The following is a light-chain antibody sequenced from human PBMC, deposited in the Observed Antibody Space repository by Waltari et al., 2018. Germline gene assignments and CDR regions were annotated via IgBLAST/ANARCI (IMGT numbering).Light chain of an antibody. CDR2: GAS. CDR3: QHYVNLPAT. Sequence: EIVFTQSPGTLSLSPGERATFSGRASQSVSRSFAWYQQKPGQAPRLLSYGASSRTTGVPEGFSGSGSGTDFSLTISRLEPEDFAVYYCQHYVNLPATFGQGTKVEIK. V-gene: IGKV3-20*01. J-gene: IGKJ1*01. CDR1: QSVSRS.